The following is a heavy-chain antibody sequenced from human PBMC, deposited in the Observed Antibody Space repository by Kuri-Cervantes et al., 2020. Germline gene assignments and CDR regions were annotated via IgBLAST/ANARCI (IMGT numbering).Heavy chain of an antibody. Sequence: ASVKVSCKASGYTFTGYYMHWVRQAPGQGLEWMGWISAYNGNTNYAQKLQGRVTMTTDTSTSTAYMELRSLRSDDTAVYYCARELLGYCSPTTCQPFDYWGQGTLVTVSS. J-gene: IGHJ4*02. CDR3: ARELLGYCSPTTCQPFDY. CDR1: GYTFTGYY. CDR2: ISAYNGNT. D-gene: IGHD2-2*01. V-gene: IGHV1-18*04.